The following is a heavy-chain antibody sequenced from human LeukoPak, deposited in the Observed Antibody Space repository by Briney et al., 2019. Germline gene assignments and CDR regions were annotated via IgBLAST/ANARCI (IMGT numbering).Heavy chain of an antibody. J-gene: IGHJ6*02. CDR2: IIPIFGTA. D-gene: IGHD6-6*01. Sequence: ASVKVSCKASGGTFSSYAISWVRQAPGQGLEWMGGIIPIFGTANYAQKFQGRVTITADESTSTAYMELSSLRSEDTAVYYCASKRGPQLASYYYYYYGMDVWGQGTTVTVPS. CDR3: ASKRGPQLASYYYYYYGMDV. V-gene: IGHV1-69*13. CDR1: GGTFSSYA.